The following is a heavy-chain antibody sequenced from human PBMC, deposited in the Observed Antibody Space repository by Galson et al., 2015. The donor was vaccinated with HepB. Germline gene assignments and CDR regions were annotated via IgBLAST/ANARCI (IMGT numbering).Heavy chain of an antibody. D-gene: IGHD2-2*02. V-gene: IGHV3-30*04. Sequence: SLRLSCAASGFTFTSYSMHWVRQAPGKGLEWVAVISYDGNNKYYADSVRGRFTIPRDNSKKTLYLQMDSLRAEDTAAYYCARAPPNLNTVYYYYFYAMDVWGRGTTVTVSS. CDR3: ARAPPNLNTVYYYYFYAMDV. CDR2: ISYDGNNK. CDR1: GFTFTSYS. J-gene: IGHJ6*02.